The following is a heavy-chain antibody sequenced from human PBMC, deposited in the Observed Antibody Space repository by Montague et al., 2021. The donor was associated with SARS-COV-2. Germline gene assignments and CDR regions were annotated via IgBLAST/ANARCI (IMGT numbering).Heavy chain of an antibody. V-gene: IGHV4-4*09. D-gene: IGHD3-22*01. CDR3: ARRGYYDSAGYHWHLGL. CDR1: GGSINDHY. J-gene: IGHJ2*01. Sequence: SETLSLTCTVSGGSINDHYRSWIRQSPGKGLEWIGYISSNGKTNYNPSLKSRVTLSADASRNEFSLKLDSVTAADTAVYFCARRGYYDSAGYHWHLGLWGRGILVTVSS. CDR2: ISSNGKT.